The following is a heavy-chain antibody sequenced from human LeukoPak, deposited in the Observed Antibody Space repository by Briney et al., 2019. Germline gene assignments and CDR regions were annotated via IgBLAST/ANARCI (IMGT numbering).Heavy chain of an antibody. CDR2: INHSGST. CDR3: ARRLLVYALPNAGFDY. V-gene: IGHV4-34*01. J-gene: IGHJ4*02. Sequence: PSGTLSLTCAVYGGSFSGYYWSWIRQPPGKGLEWIGEINHSGSTNYNPSLKSRVTISVDTSKNKFSLKLSSVTAADTAVYYCARRLLVYALPNAGFDYWGQGTLVTVSS. CDR1: GGSFSGYY. D-gene: IGHD2-8*01.